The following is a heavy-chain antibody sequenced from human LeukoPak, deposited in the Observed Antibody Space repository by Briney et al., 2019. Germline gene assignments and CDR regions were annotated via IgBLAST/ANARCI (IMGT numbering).Heavy chain of an antibody. V-gene: IGHV1-2*06. D-gene: IGHD3-22*01. Sequence: ASVKVSCKSSGYTFTGYYMHWVRQAPGQGLEWMGRINTTSGGTNYAQKFQGRVTITRDTSISTAYMELSRLRSDATAVYYCARALVVVTYDAFDIWGQGTMVTVSS. J-gene: IGHJ3*02. CDR2: INTTSGGT. CDR1: GYTFTGYY. CDR3: ARALVVVTYDAFDI.